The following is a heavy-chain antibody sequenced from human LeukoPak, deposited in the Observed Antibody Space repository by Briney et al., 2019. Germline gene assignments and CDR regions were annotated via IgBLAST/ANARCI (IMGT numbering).Heavy chain of an antibody. V-gene: IGHV3-53*01. CDR3: ARATGYSSSWPVDY. J-gene: IGHJ4*02. CDR2: IYSGGST. Sequence: GGSLRLSCAASGFTVSSNYMSWVRQAPGKGLEWVSVIYSGGSTYYADSVKGRFTISRDNAKNSLYLQMNSLRAEDTAVYYCARATGYSSSWPVDYWGQGTLVTVSS. CDR1: GFTVSSNY. D-gene: IGHD6-13*01.